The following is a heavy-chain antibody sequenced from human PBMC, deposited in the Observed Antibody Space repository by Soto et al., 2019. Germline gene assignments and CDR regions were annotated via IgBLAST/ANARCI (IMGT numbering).Heavy chain of an antibody. Sequence: GGSLRLSCAASGFTFSSYGMHWVRQAPGKGLEWVAVIWYDGSNKYYADSVKGRFTISRDNSKNTLYLQMNSLRAEDTAVYYCAKALDGDYLYYYYGMDVWGQGNTVTVSS. CDR3: AKALDGDYLYYYYGMDV. V-gene: IGHV3-30*02. CDR1: GFTFSSYG. J-gene: IGHJ6*02. CDR2: IWYDGSNK. D-gene: IGHD4-17*01.